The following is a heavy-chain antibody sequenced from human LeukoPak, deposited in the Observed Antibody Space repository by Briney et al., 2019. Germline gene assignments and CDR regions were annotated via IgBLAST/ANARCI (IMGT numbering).Heavy chain of an antibody. CDR3: ARGVTARGFYYYMDI. V-gene: IGHV1-2*02. CDR1: GYTFSSYA. J-gene: IGHJ6*03. CDR2: INPNSGGT. Sequence: ASVKVSCKASGYTFSSYAITWVRQAPGQGLEWTGWINPNSGGTNSAQKFQGRVTMTRDTSISTAYMELSRLTSDDTAVYSCARGVTARGFYYYMDIWGKGTTVTISS. D-gene: IGHD2-21*02.